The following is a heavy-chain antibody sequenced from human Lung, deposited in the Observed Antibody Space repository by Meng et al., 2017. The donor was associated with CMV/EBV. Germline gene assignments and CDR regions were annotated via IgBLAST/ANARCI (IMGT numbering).Heavy chain of an antibody. Sequence: SXKISXAASGFTFSSYAMHWVRQAPGKGLEWVAVISYDGSNKYYADSVKGRFTISRDNSKNTLYLQMNSLRAEDTAVYYCARAFYDSIFDGMDVWGQGXTVXVSS. CDR2: ISYDGSNK. CDR1: GFTFSSYA. V-gene: IGHV3-30*04. D-gene: IGHD3-22*01. CDR3: ARAFYDSIFDGMDV. J-gene: IGHJ6*02.